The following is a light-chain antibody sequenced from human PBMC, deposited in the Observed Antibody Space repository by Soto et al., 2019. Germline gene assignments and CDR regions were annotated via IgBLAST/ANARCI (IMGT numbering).Light chain of an antibody. J-gene: IGKJ1*01. CDR3: QQYGRSPWT. CDR2: EAS. CDR1: QTVSSS. V-gene: IGKV3-11*01. Sequence: EIVLTQSPATLSLSPGERATLSCRASQTVSSSLAWYQQKPGQAPRLLIYEASNRATGIPARFSGSGSGADFTLTISSLEPEDFAVYYCQQYGRSPWTFGQGTKVDIK.